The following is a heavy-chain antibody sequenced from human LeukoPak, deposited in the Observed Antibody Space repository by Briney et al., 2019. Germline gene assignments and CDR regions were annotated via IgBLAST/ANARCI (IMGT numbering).Heavy chain of an antibody. CDR3: AREVCGELGSCFFDY. Sequence: GGSLRLSCAASGFTSSSYAMSWVRQAPGKGLEWVSAISGSGGSTYYADSVKGRFTISRDNSKNTLYLQMNSLRAEDTAVYYCAREVCGELGSCFFDYWGQGTLVTVSS. V-gene: IGHV3-23*01. J-gene: IGHJ4*02. CDR2: ISGSGGST. D-gene: IGHD3-10*01. CDR1: GFTSSSYA.